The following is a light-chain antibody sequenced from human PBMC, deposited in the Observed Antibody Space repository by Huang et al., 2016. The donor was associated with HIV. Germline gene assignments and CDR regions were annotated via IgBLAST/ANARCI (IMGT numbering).Light chain of an antibody. CDR2: GAS. Sequence: VMTQSPATLSVSPGERATLSCRASESILRNLAWYQQRPGQPPRRLIDGASVRPPGSPDRCRGSGSGTEFSLTSSSLQSEDFAVYYCQQYNKWPPYTYGQGTKLEIK. CDR3: QQYNKWPPYT. CDR1: ESILRN. V-gene: IGKV3-15*01. J-gene: IGKJ2*01.